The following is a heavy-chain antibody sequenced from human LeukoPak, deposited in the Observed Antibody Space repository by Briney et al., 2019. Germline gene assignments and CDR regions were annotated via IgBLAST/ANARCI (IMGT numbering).Heavy chain of an antibody. CDR3: ASARTSSRSWFTFDY. CDR1: VGSVSSSSYY. V-gene: IGHV4-39*01. J-gene: IGHJ4*02. D-gene: IGHD6-13*01. Sequence: SETLSLTCTVSVGSVSSSSYYWGWVRQPPGKGLECNGSIYYSGSPYSHPSRKSRVTISVDTSKNQLSLKLSSVTAADTAVYYCASARTSSRSWFTFDYWGQGILVTVSS. CDR2: IYYSGSP.